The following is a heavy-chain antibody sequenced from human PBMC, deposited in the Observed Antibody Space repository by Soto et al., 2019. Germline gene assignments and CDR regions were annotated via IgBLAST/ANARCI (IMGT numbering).Heavy chain of an antibody. J-gene: IGHJ4*02. V-gene: IGHV3-33*01. CDR1: GFTFSSYG. CDR3: ARDRGGSYNYYFDY. D-gene: IGHD1-26*01. Sequence: GGSLRLSCAASGFTFSSYGMHWVRQAPGKGLEWVAVIWYDGSNKYYADSVKGRFTISRDNSKNTLYLQMNSLRAEDTAVYYCARDRGGSYNYYFDYWGQGTLVTVSS. CDR2: IWYDGSNK.